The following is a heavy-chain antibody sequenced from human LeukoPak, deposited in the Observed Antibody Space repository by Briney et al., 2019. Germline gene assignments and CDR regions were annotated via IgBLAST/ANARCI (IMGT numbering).Heavy chain of an antibody. J-gene: IGHJ4*02. CDR3: ARAGGGPKDYFDY. V-gene: IGHV3-30-3*01. D-gene: IGHD2-15*01. Sequence: PGGSLRLSCAASGFTFSSYAMHWVRQAQGKGLEWVAVISYDGSNKYYADSVKGRFTISRDNSKNTLYLQMNSLRAEDTAVYYCARAGGGPKDYFDYWGQGTLVTVSS. CDR1: GFTFSSYA. CDR2: ISYDGSNK.